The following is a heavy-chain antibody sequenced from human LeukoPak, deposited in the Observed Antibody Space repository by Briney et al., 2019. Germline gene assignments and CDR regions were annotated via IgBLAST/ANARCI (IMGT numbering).Heavy chain of an antibody. J-gene: IGHJ4*02. CDR3: ARRDSSGYYFKDMDY. CDR2: IYHSGST. CDR1: GYSISSGYY. V-gene: IGHV4-38-2*02. D-gene: IGHD3-22*01. Sequence: SGTLSLTCTVSGYSISSGYYWGWIRQPPGKGLEWIGSIYHSGSTYYNPSLKSRVTISVDTSKNQFSLKLSSVTAADTAVYYCARRDSSGYYFKDMDYWGQGTLVTVSS.